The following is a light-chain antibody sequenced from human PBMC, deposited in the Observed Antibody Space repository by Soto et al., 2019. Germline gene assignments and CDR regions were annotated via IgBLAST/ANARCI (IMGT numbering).Light chain of an antibody. V-gene: IGKV3-15*01. CDR2: GAS. Sequence: EIVMTQSPATLSVSPGERATLSCRASQSVIGNLAWYQQKPGQAPRLLIYGASTRATGIPARFSGSGSGTEFTLTISSLQSEDFAVYYCQQYNNWPGTFGQGTKVEIK. CDR1: QSVIGN. J-gene: IGKJ1*01. CDR3: QQYNNWPGT.